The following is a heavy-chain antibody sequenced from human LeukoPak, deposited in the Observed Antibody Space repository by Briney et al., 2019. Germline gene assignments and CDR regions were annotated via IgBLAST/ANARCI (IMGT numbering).Heavy chain of an antibody. CDR1: GFTFSIYA. D-gene: IGHD4-11*01. CDR2: IRNDGSDK. J-gene: IGHJ4*02. V-gene: IGHV3-30*02. Sequence: PGGSLRLSCAASGFTFSIYAIHWVRQAPGKGLEWVAFIRNDGSDKYYADSAQGRFTISRDNSKNTLYLQMDSLKTEDTAVYYCARTTVTIDGFDYWGQGTLVTVSS. CDR3: ARTTVTIDGFDY.